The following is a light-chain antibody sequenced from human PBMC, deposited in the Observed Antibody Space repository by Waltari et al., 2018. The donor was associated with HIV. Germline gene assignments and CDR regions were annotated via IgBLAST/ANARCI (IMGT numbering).Light chain of an antibody. CDR1: KLGDKY. J-gene: IGLJ2*01. CDR2: QDT. CDR3: QAWDNSTAV. V-gene: IGLV3-1*01. Sequence: SYELTQPPSVSVSPGLTASVTCSGDKLGDKYGCWYQQKPGRSPVLVLFQDTKRPSGIPERFSGSNSGNTATLTISGTQAVDEADYFCQAWDNSTAVFGGGTQLTVL.